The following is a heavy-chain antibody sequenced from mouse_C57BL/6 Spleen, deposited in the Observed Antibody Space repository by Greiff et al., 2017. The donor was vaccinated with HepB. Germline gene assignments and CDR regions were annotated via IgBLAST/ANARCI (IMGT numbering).Heavy chain of an antibody. Sequence: QVQLQQPGAELVMPGASVKLSCKASGYTFTSYWMHWVKQRPGQGLEWIGEIDPSDSYTNYNQKFKGKSTLTVDKSSSTAYMQLSSLTSEDSAVYYCARRKKDYGSSSDYWGQGTTLTVSS. J-gene: IGHJ2*01. CDR3: ARRKKDYGSSSDY. D-gene: IGHD1-1*01. CDR2: IDPSDSYT. V-gene: IGHV1-69*01. CDR1: GYTFTSYW.